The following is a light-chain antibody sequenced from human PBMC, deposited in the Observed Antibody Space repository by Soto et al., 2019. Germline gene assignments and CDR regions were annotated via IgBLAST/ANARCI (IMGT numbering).Light chain of an antibody. V-gene: IGLV2-14*01. Sequence: QSALTQPASVSGSPGQSITISCTGTSSDVGGYAYVSWYQQYPGKAPNLVISEVSNRPSGVSLRFSGSRSGNTASLTISGLQAEDESDYYCISYTSRTTPVFGGGTKVTVL. CDR3: ISYTSRTTPV. J-gene: IGLJ2*01. CDR1: SSDVGGYAY. CDR2: EVS.